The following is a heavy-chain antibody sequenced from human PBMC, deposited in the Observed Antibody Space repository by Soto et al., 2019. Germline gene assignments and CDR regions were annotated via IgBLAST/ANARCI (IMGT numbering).Heavy chain of an antibody. Sequence: ASVKVSGKASGYTFTSYGISWLRQAPGQGLEWMGWISAYNGNTNYAQKLQGRVTMTTDTSTSTAYMELRSLRSDDTAVYYCARVRSIAGPEDWFDPWGQGTLVTVSS. V-gene: IGHV1-18*01. CDR2: ISAYNGNT. J-gene: IGHJ5*02. D-gene: IGHD6-13*01. CDR3: ARVRSIAGPEDWFDP. CDR1: GYTFTSYG.